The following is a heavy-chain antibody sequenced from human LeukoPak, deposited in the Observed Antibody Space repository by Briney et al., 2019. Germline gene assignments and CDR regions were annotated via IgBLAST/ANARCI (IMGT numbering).Heavy chain of an antibody. CDR3: VRQDYGDYRGGAFDI. D-gene: IGHD4-17*01. V-gene: IGHV3-7*01. CDR2: IKQDGSEK. J-gene: IGHJ3*02. Sequence: GGSLRLSCAASGFTFSSYAMSWVRQAPGKGLEWVANIKQDGSEKYYVDSVKGRFTISRDNAKNSLYLQMNSLRAEDTAVYYCVRQDYGDYRGGAFDIWGQGTMVTVSS. CDR1: GFTFSSYA.